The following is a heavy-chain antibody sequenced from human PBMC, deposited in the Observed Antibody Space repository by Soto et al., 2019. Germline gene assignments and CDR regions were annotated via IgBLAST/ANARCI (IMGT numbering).Heavy chain of an antibody. Sequence: EVQLVESGGGLVQPGGSLRLSCAASGFTLSDHYMDWVRQAPGKGLEWVGRIRNKANSYTTEYAASVKGRFTVSSDDSMNSLFLQMNSLKPEDSAVYYCVRTSHYGSGTWNFDSWGQGTLVTVFS. J-gene: IGHJ4*02. CDR3: VRTSHYGSGTWNFDS. V-gene: IGHV3-72*01. CDR1: GFTLSDHY. CDR2: IRNKANSYTT. D-gene: IGHD3-10*01.